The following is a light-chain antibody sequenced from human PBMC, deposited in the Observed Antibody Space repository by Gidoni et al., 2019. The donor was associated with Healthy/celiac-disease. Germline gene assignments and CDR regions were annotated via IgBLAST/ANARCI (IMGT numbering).Light chain of an antibody. J-gene: IGKJ2*01. CDR1: QSVSSN. CDR2: GAS. Sequence: IGTTPSTATLSVSPGERATLSCRASQSVSSNLAWYPQKPGQAPRLLIYGASTRATGIPARFSGSGSGTEFTLTISSLQSEDFAVYYCQQYNNWPPYTFGQGTKLEIK. V-gene: IGKV3-15*01. CDR3: QQYNNWPPYT.